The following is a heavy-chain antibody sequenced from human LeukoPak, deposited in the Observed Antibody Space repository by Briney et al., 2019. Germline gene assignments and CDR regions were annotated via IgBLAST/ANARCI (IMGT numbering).Heavy chain of an antibody. D-gene: IGHD3-10*01. CDR1: GYTFTGYF. J-gene: IGHJ4*02. CDR3: ARAGPIYSHSGRQAKVDDPEFDY. CDR2: INPNSGGS. V-gene: IGHV1-2*02. Sequence: GASVKVCCKASGYTFTGYFMHWVRQAPGQGLEWVGWINPNSGGSNYAQKFQGRISMTRDTSISTAYVELSSLRSDDTAVYYCARAGPIYSHSGRQAKVDDPEFDYWGQGTLVTVSS.